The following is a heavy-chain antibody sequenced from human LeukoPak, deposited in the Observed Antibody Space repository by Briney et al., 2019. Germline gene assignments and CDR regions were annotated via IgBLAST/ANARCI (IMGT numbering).Heavy chain of an antibody. CDR2: INHEGDT. V-gene: IGHV4-59*01. CDR1: GGSLSTNY. D-gene: IGHD2-21*02. Sequence: SETLSLTCSISGGSLSTNYWSWIRRPPGKGLEWIGNINHEGDTNFNPSLKSRVTLTVDTSKNQVSLRLRSVTAADTADYYCARDSAWEGDWLDLMDVRGQGTTVIVSS. J-gene: IGHJ6*02. CDR3: ARDSAWEGDWLDLMDV.